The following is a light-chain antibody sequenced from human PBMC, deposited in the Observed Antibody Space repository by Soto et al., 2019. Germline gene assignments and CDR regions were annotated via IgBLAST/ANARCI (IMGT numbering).Light chain of an antibody. CDR3: SSYTTISTYV. CDR1: SRDVGGYNY. Sequence: QSALTQPASVSGSPGQSITISCTGTSRDVGGYNYVSWYQQHPGKAPKLMIYDVRNRPSGVSNRFSGSKSVNTASLTISGLQAEDEADYYCSSYTTISTYVFGTGTKVNVL. CDR2: DVR. J-gene: IGLJ1*01. V-gene: IGLV2-14*01.